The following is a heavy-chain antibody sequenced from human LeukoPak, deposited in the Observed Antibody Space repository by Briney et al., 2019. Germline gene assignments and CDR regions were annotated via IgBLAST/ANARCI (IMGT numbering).Heavy chain of an antibody. CDR1: GASISSGSYY. V-gene: IGHV4-61*02. J-gene: IGHJ6*03. D-gene: IGHD3-10*01. CDR3: ARGGGYYYMDV. Sequence: PSQTLSLTCTVSGASISSGSYYWSWIRQPAGKGLEWIGRIYTSGSTNYNPSLKSRVTISVDTSKNQFSLKLSSVTAADTAVYYCARGGGYYYMDVWGKGTTVTVSS. CDR2: IYTSGST.